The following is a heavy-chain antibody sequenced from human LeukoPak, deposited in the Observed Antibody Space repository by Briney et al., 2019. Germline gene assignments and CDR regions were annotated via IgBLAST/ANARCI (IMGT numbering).Heavy chain of an antibody. CDR1: GYTFTSYY. Sequence: GASVKVSCKASGYTFTSYYMHWVRQAPGQGLEWMGIINPSGGSTSYAQKFQGRVTMTRDTSTSTVYMELSSLRSEDTAVYYCARISGDGILTGNAHFDYWGQGTLVTVSS. V-gene: IGHV1-46*01. D-gene: IGHD3-9*01. CDR2: INPSGGST. J-gene: IGHJ4*02. CDR3: ARISGDGILTGNAHFDY.